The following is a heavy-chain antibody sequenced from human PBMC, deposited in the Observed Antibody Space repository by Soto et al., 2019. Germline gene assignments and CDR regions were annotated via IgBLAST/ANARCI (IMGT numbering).Heavy chain of an antibody. V-gene: IGHV3-74*01. D-gene: IGHD5-12*01. CDR2: INTDGSTT. CDR3: VRIKGGDGYTFGP. Sequence: EVQLVESGGVSVQPGGSLRLSCTASGFTLSNYSMHWVRQAPGKGLVWVSRINTDGSTTTYADSVKGRFTISRDNAKNQLFLQKKSLRNEERAVFYFVRIKGGDGYTFGPGGQGPLVTFSS. CDR1: GFTLSNYS. J-gene: IGHJ5*02.